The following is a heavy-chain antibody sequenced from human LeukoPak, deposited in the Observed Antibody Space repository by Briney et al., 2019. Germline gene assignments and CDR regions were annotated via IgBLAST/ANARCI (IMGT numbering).Heavy chain of an antibody. CDR3: ARGNSSSSCDY. V-gene: IGHV4-4*07. CDR2: IYTNGST. CDR1: GGSINTYY. D-gene: IGHD6-6*01. Sequence: PSETLSLTCTVSGGSINTYYWNWIRQPAGKGLEWIGRIYTNGSTNYNPSLKSRVRISIDKSKNQFSLRLSSVTAADTAVYYCARGNSSSSCDYWGQGTLVTVSS. J-gene: IGHJ4*02.